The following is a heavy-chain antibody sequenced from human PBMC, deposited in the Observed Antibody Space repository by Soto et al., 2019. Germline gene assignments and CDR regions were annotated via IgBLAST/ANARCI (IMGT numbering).Heavy chain of an antibody. J-gene: IGHJ6*02. CDR1: GFTFSSYA. D-gene: IGHD6-13*01. V-gene: IGHV3-30-3*01. CDR2: ISYDGSNK. CDR3: ARDAVSWYTYYYYGMDV. Sequence: GGSLRLSCAASGFTFSSYAMHWVRQAPGKGLEWVAVISYDGSNKYYADSVKGRFTISRDNSKNTLYLQMNSLRAEDTAVYYRARDAVSWYTYYYYGMDVWGQGTTVTVSS.